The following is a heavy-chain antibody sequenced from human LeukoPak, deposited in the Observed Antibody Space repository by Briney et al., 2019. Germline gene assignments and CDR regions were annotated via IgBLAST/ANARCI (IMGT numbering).Heavy chain of an antibody. Sequence: SETLSLTCTASGGSISSYYWSWIRQPPGKGLEWIGYIYYSGSTNYNPSLKSRVTISVDTSKNQFSLKLSSVTAADPAVYYCARHSRHYCGSGSYSTPPSIDYWGQGTLVTVSS. CDR1: GGSISSYY. CDR3: ARHSRHYCGSGSYSTPPSIDY. J-gene: IGHJ4*02. V-gene: IGHV4-59*08. D-gene: IGHD3-10*01. CDR2: IYYSGST.